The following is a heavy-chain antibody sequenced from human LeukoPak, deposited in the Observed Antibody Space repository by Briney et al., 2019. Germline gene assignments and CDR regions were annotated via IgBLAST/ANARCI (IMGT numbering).Heavy chain of an antibody. CDR2: IYYSGST. Sequence: SETLSLTCTVSGGSISSSSYYWGWIRQPPGKGLEWIGSIYYSGSTYYNPSLKSRVTISVDTSKNQFSLKLSSVTAADTAVYYCARQTRSGPSVRGVISLEGRDYRGQGTLVTVSS. CDR3: ARQTRSGPSVRGVISLEGRDY. V-gene: IGHV4-39*01. CDR1: GGSISSSSYY. D-gene: IGHD3-10*01. J-gene: IGHJ4*02.